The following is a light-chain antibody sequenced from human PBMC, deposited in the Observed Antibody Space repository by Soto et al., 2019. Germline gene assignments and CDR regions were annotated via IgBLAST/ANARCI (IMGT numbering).Light chain of an antibody. CDR1: QNINNW. CDR2: DAS. J-gene: IGKJ1*01. V-gene: IGKV1-5*01. Sequence: DFQMTQSPSTLSASVGDRVTITCRASQNINNWVAWYQQKPGKAPKFLIYDASTLQRGVSSRFSGSGFGTEFSLTISSLQPDDFGSYYCQQYKSYPWTFGHGTKVEV. CDR3: QQYKSYPWT.